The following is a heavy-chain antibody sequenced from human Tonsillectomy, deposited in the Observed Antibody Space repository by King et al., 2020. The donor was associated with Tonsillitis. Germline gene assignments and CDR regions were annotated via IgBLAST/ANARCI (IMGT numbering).Heavy chain of an antibody. V-gene: IGHV4-59*01. J-gene: IGHJ4*02. CDR3: ARGPWGSSWYYFDY. CDR2: IYYSGST. Sequence: VQLQESGPGLVKPSETLSLTCTVSGGSISSYYWSWIRQPPGKGLEWIGYIYYSGSTNYNPSLKSRVTISVDTSKNQFSLKLSSVTAADTAVYYCARGPWGSSWYYFDYWGQGTLVTVSS. D-gene: IGHD6-13*01. CDR1: GGSISSYY.